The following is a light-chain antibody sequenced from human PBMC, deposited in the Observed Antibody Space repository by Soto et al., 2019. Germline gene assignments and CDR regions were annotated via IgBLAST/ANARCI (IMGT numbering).Light chain of an antibody. Sequence: QSALTQPASVSGSPGQSITISCTGTSSDVDGYNYVSWYQQHPGKAPKLMIYDVSNRPSGVSNRFSGPKSAITASLTISGLQAEDEAVYYCSSYTSSTSGVFGGGTKLTVL. CDR2: DVS. CDR1: SSDVDGYNY. V-gene: IGLV2-14*01. J-gene: IGLJ2*01. CDR3: SSYTSSTSGV.